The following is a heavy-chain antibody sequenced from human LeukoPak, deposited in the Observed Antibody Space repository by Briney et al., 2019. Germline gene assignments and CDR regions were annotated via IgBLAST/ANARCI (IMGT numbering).Heavy chain of an antibody. J-gene: IGHJ4*02. CDR3: ARALSTAARTTQFDY. CDR1: GFAFSTYG. Sequence: GRSLRLSCAASGFAFSTYGMHWVRQAPGKGLEWVAVIWYDGSNKYYADSVKGRFTISRDNSKNTLYLQMNSLRAGDTAVYYCARALSTAARTTQFDYWGQGTLVTVSS. V-gene: IGHV3-33*01. D-gene: IGHD6-6*01. CDR2: IWYDGSNK.